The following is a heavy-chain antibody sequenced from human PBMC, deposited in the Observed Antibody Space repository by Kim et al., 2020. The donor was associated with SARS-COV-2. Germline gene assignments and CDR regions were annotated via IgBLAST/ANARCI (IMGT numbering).Heavy chain of an antibody. CDR1: GFTFTSYG. CDR2: ISDFSTYI. D-gene: IGHD6-13*01. Sequence: GGSLRLSCAASGFTFTSYGMHWVRLAQGRRLEWVASISDFSTYIYYADSVKGRCIISRDNAKNSLFLQMNNLRAEDAGVYYCVRDSSAWSTYDNWGQGTLVTVSS. CDR3: VRDSSAWSTYDN. V-gene: IGHV3-21*01. J-gene: IGHJ4*02.